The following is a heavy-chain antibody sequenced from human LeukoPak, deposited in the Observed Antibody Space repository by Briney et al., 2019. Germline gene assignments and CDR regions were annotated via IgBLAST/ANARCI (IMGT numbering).Heavy chain of an antibody. Sequence: PGGSLRLSCAASAFTFSSYAMSWVRQAPGKGLKWVSTISGSGDLTYYADSVKGRFTISRDNSKNTLYLNMNSLRAEDTAVYYCAKGKGTNSGAFDIWGQGTMVIVSS. J-gene: IGHJ3*02. CDR3: AKGKGTNSGAFDI. CDR2: ISGSGDLT. CDR1: AFTFSSYA. V-gene: IGHV3-23*01. D-gene: IGHD1-14*01.